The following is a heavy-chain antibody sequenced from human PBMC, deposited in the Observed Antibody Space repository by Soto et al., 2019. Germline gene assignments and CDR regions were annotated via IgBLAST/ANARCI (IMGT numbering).Heavy chain of an antibody. J-gene: IGHJ4*02. CDR1: GGSISSYY. CDR2: IYYSGST. V-gene: IGHV4-59*01. D-gene: IGHD4-17*01. Sequence: PSETLSLTCTVSGGSISSYYWSWIRQPPGKGLEWIGYIYYSGSTNYNPSLKSRVTISVDKSKNQFSLKLSSVTAADTAVYYCARESPNGDVDYWGQGTLVTVSS. CDR3: ARESPNGDVDY.